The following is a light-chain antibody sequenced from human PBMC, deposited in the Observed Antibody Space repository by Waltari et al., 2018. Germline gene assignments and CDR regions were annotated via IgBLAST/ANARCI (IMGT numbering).Light chain of an antibody. CDR2: LND. CDR1: SSNIGSTN. J-gene: IGLJ1*01. Sequence: QSVLTQPPSASGTSGQKITISCSGSSSNIGSTNVNWYSHLPGTAPKLLLYLNDQRPSGVPDRFSGSKSGTSASLAISGLHSADEAYFYCAAWDDSLNSYVFGTGTTVTVL. V-gene: IGLV1-44*01. CDR3: AAWDDSLNSYV.